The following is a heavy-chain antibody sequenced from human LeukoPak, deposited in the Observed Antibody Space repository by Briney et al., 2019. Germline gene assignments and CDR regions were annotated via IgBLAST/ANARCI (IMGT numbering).Heavy chain of an antibody. CDR3: ARPGWFDP. Sequence: PSETLSLTCTVSGGSLSSSSYYWGWIRQPPGKGLEWIGSIYYSGSTYYNLSLKSRVTISVDTSKNQFSLKLSSVTAADTAVYYCARPGWFDPWGQGTLVTVSS. J-gene: IGHJ5*02. V-gene: IGHV4-39*01. CDR1: GGSLSSSSYY. CDR2: IYYSGST. D-gene: IGHD3-10*01.